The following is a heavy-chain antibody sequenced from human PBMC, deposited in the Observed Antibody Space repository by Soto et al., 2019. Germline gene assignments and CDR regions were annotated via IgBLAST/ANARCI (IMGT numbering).Heavy chain of an antibody. CDR3: ARQGFGPLHGLVDV. CDR2: VHHSWGS. CDR1: GGSISSYY. V-gene: IGHV4-59*08. J-gene: IGHJ6*02. Sequence: QVQLQESGPGLVKPSETLSLSCTVSGGSISSYYWSWFRQSPGKRMEWIGYVHHSWGSSYNPSLLSRVAMSLDPSMSQVSLTVTSVTATATAVYYCARQGFGPLHGLVDVWGQGTTVTVSS. D-gene: IGHD3-10*01.